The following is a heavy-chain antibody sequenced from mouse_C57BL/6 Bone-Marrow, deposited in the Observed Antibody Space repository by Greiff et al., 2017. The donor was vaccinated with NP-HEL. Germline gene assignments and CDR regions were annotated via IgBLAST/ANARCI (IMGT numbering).Heavy chain of an antibody. Sequence: VKLQQPGAELVMPGASVKLSCKASGYTFTSYWMHWVKQRPGQGLEWIGEIDPSDSYTNYNQKFKGKSTLTVDKSSSTAYMQLSSLTSEDSAVYYCARSYYGSSYAMDYWGQGTSVTVSS. CDR1: GYTFTSYW. CDR2: IDPSDSYT. V-gene: IGHV1-69*01. D-gene: IGHD1-1*01. CDR3: ARSYYGSSYAMDY. J-gene: IGHJ4*01.